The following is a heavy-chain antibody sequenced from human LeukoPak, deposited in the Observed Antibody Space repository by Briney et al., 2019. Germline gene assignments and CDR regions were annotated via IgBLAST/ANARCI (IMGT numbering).Heavy chain of an antibody. CDR3: ARPVVPSAMNAFDI. Sequence: GESLKISCKGSGYSFATYWIAWVRQMPGKGLEWMGIIYPGDSDTRYSPSFQGQVTISGDKSINTAYLQWSSLKASDTAMYYCARPVVPSAMNAFDIWGQGTIVTVSS. V-gene: IGHV5-51*01. J-gene: IGHJ3*02. D-gene: IGHD2-2*01. CDR2: IYPGDSDT. CDR1: GYSFATYW.